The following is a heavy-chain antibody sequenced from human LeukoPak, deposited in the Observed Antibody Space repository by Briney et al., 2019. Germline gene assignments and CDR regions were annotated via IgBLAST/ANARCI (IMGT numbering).Heavy chain of an antibody. D-gene: IGHD3-10*01. Sequence: PGGSLRLSCAASGFTFSSYAMHWVRQAPRKGLEWVAVISYDGSNKYYADSVKGRFTISRDNSKNTLYLQMNSLRAEDTAVYYCARDGWYYYGSGSYLLGGDYWGQGTLVTVSS. CDR3: ARDGWYYYGSGSYLLGGDY. V-gene: IGHV3-30*04. CDR1: GFTFSSYA. CDR2: ISYDGSNK. J-gene: IGHJ4*02.